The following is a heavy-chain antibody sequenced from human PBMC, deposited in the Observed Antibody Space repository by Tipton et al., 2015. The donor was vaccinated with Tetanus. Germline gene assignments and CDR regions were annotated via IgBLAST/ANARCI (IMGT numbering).Heavy chain of an antibody. CDR2: INSGST. D-gene: IGHD3-10*01. CDR1: GDSISSYY. CDR3: ARDELFFSGGEDHAAFDI. Sequence: TLSLTCNVSGDSISSYYWNWIRQSPVKGLEWIGYINSGSTHYNPSLKSRVAISVDTSKNQFSLKLTSVTTADTAVYFCARDELFFSGGEDHAAFDIWGQGTLVTVSS. J-gene: IGHJ3*02. V-gene: IGHV4-59*01.